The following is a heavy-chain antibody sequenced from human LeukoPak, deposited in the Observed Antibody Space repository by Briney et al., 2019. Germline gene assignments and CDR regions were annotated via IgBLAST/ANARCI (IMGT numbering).Heavy chain of an antibody. J-gene: IGHJ4*02. CDR1: GGSISSYY. V-gene: IGHV4-4*07. D-gene: IGHD7-27*01. Sequence: KSSETLSLTCTVSGGSISSYYWSWIRQPAGKGLEWIGRIYTSGSTNYNPSLKSRVTISVGKSKNQFSLKLSSVTAADTAVYYCARELGSLGRVDYWGRGTLVTVSS. CDR3: ARELGSLGRVDY. CDR2: IYTSGST.